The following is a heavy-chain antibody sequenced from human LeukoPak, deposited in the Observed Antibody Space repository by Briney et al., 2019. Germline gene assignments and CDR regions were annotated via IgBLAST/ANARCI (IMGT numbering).Heavy chain of an antibody. CDR1: GGSFSGYY. CDR3: ARHLSITIFGVVIIGNWFDP. CDR2: INHSGST. J-gene: IGHJ5*02. Sequence: SETLSLTCAVYGGSFSGYYWSWIRQPPGKGLEWIGEINHSGSTNYNPSLKSQVTISVDTSKNQFSLKLSSVTAADTAVYYCARHLSITIFGVVIIGNWFDPWGQGTLVTVSS. D-gene: IGHD3-3*01. V-gene: IGHV4-34*01.